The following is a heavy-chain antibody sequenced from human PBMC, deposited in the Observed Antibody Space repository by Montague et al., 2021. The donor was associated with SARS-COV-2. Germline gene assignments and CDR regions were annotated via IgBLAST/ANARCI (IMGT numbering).Heavy chain of an antibody. V-gene: IGHV4-34*01. CDR3: ARGRQHINMVVVVVTGGEYYFDF. Sequence: SETLSLTCAVYDGSFSDYSWTWIRQPPGTGLEWTGEINHRGSTNYNPSPKSRVTISVDTSKNQFSLKMTSVTAADTAVYYCARGRQHINMVVVVVTGGEYYFDFWGQGTLVAVSS. CDR1: DGSFSDYS. D-gene: IGHD3-22*01. CDR2: INHRGST. J-gene: IGHJ4*02.